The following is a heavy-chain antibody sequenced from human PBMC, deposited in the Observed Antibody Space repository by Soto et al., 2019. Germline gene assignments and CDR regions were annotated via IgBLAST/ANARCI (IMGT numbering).Heavy chain of an antibody. Sequence: EVQLVESGGGLVQPGGSLRLSCAASGFTFSSYWMSWVRQAPGKGLEWVANIKQDGSEKYYVDSVKGRFTISRDNAKNALYLQMNSLRAEDTAVYYCADTPLNDDSNSHVSHYYYMDVWGKGTTVTVSS. CDR2: IKQDGSEK. V-gene: IGHV3-7*01. D-gene: IGHD4-4*01. CDR1: GFTFSSYW. J-gene: IGHJ6*03. CDR3: ADTPLNDDSNSHVSHYYYMDV.